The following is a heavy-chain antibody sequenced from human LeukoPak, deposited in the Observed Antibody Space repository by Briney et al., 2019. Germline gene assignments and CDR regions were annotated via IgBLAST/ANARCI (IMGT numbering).Heavy chain of an antibody. Sequence: PGGSLRLSCAASGFTFNSYAMSWVRQAPGKGLECVSAISGSGGTTSSADSVKGRFTISRDNSRNTLFLQMNSLRAEDTAVYYCAIHSSSWYEGYFDYWGQGTLVTVSS. D-gene: IGHD6-13*01. V-gene: IGHV3-23*01. CDR3: AIHSSSWYEGYFDY. CDR2: ISGSGGTT. J-gene: IGHJ4*02. CDR1: GFTFNSYA.